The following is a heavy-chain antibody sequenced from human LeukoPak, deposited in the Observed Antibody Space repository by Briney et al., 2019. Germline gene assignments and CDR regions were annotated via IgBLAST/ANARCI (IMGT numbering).Heavy chain of an antibody. J-gene: IGHJ4*02. Sequence: PGGSLRLSCAASGFTFSNYAMSWVRQAPGKGLDWVSAISDSGGSTYYADSVKGRFTISRDNSENTVFLHMNSLLAADTAVYYCAKGKDDDWGQGTLVTVSS. CDR2: ISDSGGST. CDR1: GFTFSNYA. CDR3: AKGKDDD. D-gene: IGHD3-10*01. V-gene: IGHV3-23*01.